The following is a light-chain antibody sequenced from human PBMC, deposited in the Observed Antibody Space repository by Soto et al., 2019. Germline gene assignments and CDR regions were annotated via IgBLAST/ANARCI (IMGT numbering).Light chain of an antibody. J-gene: IGKJ4*01. V-gene: IGKV1-5*03. Sequence: DIQMTQSPSTLSASVGDRVTITCRASQSISNSLAWYQQKPGKAPNLLIYKASTLEIGVPSRFSGSGSGTEFTLTISSLQPDDFATYYCRQYVSYPVTFGGGTKVEMK. CDR2: KAS. CDR3: RQYVSYPVT. CDR1: QSISNS.